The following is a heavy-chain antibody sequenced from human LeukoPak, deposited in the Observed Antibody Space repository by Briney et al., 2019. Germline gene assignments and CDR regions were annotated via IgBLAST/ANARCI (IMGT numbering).Heavy chain of an antibody. CDR2: IYPGDSDT. V-gene: IGHV5-51*01. Sequence: GESLKISCKGSGYNFINYWIAWVRQMPGKGLEWMGIIYPGDSDTRYSPSFQGQVTISVDKSISTAYLQWSSLKASDTAMYYCARHGASSSLFDPWGQGTLVTVSS. D-gene: IGHD2-2*01. CDR1: GYNFINYW. J-gene: IGHJ5*02. CDR3: ARHGASSSLFDP.